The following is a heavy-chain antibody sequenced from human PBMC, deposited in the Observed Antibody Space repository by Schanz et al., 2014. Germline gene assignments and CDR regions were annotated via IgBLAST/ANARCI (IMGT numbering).Heavy chain of an antibody. V-gene: IGHV3-11*01. CDR3: AKRNHDMQSLPLDY. Sequence: QVQLVESGGGLVKPGGSLRLSCAASGFIFNDYYMNWIRQAPGKGLEWLSYISRDGTTSYYADSVKGRFTISRDNAKNSLYLQMNSLRVEDTAVYYCAKRNHDMQSLPLDYWGQGTLVIVSS. D-gene: IGHD3-9*01. J-gene: IGHJ4*02. CDR2: ISRDGTTS. CDR1: GFIFNDYY.